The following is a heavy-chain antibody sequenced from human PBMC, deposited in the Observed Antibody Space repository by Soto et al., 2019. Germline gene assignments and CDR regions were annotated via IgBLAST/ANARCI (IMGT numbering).Heavy chain of an antibody. Sequence: QITLKESGPTLVTPTQTLTLTCTFSGFSLSSTRMAVGWIRQPPGKALEWLALIYWDDDKRSSPFLKSRLTITTDTSKNQVVLTMSNMDPVDTARYYCAHIVVAGLGYYFDYWGQGTLVTVSS. CDR2: IYWDDDK. D-gene: IGHD6-19*01. V-gene: IGHV2-5*02. CDR3: AHIVVAGLGYYFDY. CDR1: GFSLSSTRMA. J-gene: IGHJ4*02.